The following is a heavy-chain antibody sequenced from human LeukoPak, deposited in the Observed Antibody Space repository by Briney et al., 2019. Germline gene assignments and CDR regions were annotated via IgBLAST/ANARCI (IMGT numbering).Heavy chain of an antibody. J-gene: IGHJ5*02. V-gene: IGHV3-53*01. CDR3: ARAVGGSWFDP. CDR1: GFTFSSNY. D-gene: IGHD2-15*01. CDR2: IYSGGST. Sequence: GGSLRLSCAASGFTFSSNYMSWVRQAPGKGLEWVSVIYSGGSTYYADSVKGRFTISRDNSKNTLYLQMNSLRAEDTAVYYCARAVGGSWFDPWGQGTLVTVSS.